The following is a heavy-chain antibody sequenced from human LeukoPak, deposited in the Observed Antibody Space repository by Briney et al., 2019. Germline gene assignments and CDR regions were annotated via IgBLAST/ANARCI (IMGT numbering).Heavy chain of an antibody. D-gene: IGHD6-19*01. CDR2: IRGSGGST. J-gene: IGHJ4*02. CDR3: AKAQYSSGWDPIDY. V-gene: IGHV3-23*01. Sequence: PGGSLRLSCAASGFTFSSYAMNWVRQAPGKGLEWVSGIRGSGGSTYYADSVKGRFTISRDNSKNTLYLQMNSLRAEDTAVYYCAKAQYSSGWDPIDYWGQGTLVTVSS. CDR1: GFTFSSYA.